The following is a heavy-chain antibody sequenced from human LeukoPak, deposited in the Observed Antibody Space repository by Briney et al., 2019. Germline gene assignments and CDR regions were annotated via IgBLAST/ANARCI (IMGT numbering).Heavy chain of an antibody. D-gene: IGHD5-24*01. CDR2: ISYDERNK. CDR3: ARWRDSYNADDY. J-gene: IGHJ4*02. Sequence: GRSLRLSCAASRFTFSSYAMNWVRQAPGKGLEWVAVISYDERNKYYADFAKGRFTISRDNSKNTLYLQMNSLRAEDTAVYYCARWRDSYNADDYWGQGTLVTVSS. CDR1: RFTFSSYA. V-gene: IGHV3-30*04.